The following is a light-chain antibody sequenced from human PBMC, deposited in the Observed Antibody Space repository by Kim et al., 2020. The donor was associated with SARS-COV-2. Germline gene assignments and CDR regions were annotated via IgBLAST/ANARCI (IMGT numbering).Light chain of an antibody. V-gene: IGLV3-1*01. CDR3: QAWDSSVL. CDR1: KMENKY. J-gene: IGLJ2*01. Sequence: VSVSPGQTASITCSGDKMENKYACWYQQKPGQSPVLVIDQDSKRPSGIPERFSGSNSGNTATLTISGTQAMDEADYYCQAWDSSVLFGGGTQLTVL. CDR2: QDS.